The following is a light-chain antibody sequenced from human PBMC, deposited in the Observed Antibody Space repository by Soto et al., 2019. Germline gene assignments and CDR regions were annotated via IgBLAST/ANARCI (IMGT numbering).Light chain of an antibody. CDR1: NIESKN. J-gene: IGLJ2*01. CDR2: RDT. V-gene: IGLV3-9*01. Sequence: SYELTQPLSVSVALGQTARITCGGNNIESKNVHWYQQKPGQAPVLVIYRDTNRPSGIPERLSGSNSGNTATLTVSRAQAGDEADYYCQVWDSSTVVFGGGTKVTVL. CDR3: QVWDSSTVV.